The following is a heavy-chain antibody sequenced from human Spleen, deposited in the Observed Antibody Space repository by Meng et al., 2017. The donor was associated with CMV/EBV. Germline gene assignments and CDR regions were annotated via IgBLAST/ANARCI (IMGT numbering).Heavy chain of an antibody. Sequence: LVQAGAEVKKPGASVKVSCKASGYTFTSYGISWVRQAPGQGLEWMGWISAYNGNTNYAQKLQGRVTMTTDTSTSTAYMELRSLRSEDTAVYYCARGRGDFWSGYSINWYFDLWGRGTLVTVSS. D-gene: IGHD3-3*01. CDR2: ISAYNGNT. J-gene: IGHJ2*01. CDR1: GYTFTSYG. V-gene: IGHV1-18*01. CDR3: ARGRGDFWSGYSINWYFDL.